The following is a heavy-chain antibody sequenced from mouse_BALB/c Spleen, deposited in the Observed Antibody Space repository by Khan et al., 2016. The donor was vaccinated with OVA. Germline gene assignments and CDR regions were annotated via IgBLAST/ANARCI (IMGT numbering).Heavy chain of an antibody. CDR2: INPYNGFT. V-gene: IGHV1-18*01. D-gene: IGHD1-1*01. CDR3: ARGNYYGSNYWFAY. Sequence: VQLKQSGPELVKPGASMKISCKASGYSFTDYTMNWVKQSHGKNLEWIGLINPYNGFTTYNQKFKGKATLTVDKSSSTAYMELLSLTSEDSAVYYCARGNYYGSNYWFAYWGQGNLVTVSA. J-gene: IGHJ3*01. CDR1: GYSFTDYT.